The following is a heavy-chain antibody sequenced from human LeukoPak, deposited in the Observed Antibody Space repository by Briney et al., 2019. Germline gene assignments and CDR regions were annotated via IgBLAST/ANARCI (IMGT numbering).Heavy chain of an antibody. CDR1: GFMFSDYW. D-gene: IGHD3-10*02. J-gene: IGHJ4*02. V-gene: IGHV3-7*02. CDR2: IKQDGSEK. CDR3: ASGTSYYVQ. Sequence: GGSLRLSCAASGFMFSDYWMTWVRQAPGKGLEWVANIKQDGSEKYYVDSVKGQFTISRDNAKNSLYLQMNSLRAEDTAVYYCASGTSYYVQWGQGTLVTVSS.